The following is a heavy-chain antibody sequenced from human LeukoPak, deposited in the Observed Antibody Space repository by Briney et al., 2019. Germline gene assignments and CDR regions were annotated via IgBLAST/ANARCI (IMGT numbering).Heavy chain of an antibody. V-gene: IGHV1-8*01. CDR3: ARDLRVAVNWFDP. CDR1: GYTFTSYD. CDR2: MNPNSGNT. D-gene: IGHD2-15*01. Sequence: GASVKVSCKASGYTFTSYDINWVRQATGQGLEWMGWMNPNSGNTGYAQKFQGRVTMTRDTSISTVYMELSRLRSDDTAVYYCARDLRVAVNWFDPWGQGTLVTVSS. J-gene: IGHJ5*02.